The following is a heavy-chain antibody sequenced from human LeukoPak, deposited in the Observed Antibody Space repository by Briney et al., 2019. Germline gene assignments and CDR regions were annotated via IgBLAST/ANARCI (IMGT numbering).Heavy chain of an antibody. CDR1: GYTFTGYY. Sequence: ASVKVSCKASGYTFTGYYMHWVRQAPGQGLEWMGWINPNSGGTNYAQKFQGRVTMTRDTSISTAYMELSRLRSDDTAVYYCARVNCSSTSCTTAMWNWFDPWGQGTLVTVSS. CDR2: INPNSGGT. CDR3: ARVNCSSTSCTTAMWNWFDP. V-gene: IGHV1-2*02. D-gene: IGHD2-2*01. J-gene: IGHJ5*02.